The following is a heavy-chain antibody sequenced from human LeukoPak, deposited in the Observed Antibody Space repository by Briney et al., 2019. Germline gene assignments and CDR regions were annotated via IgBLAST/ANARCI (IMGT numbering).Heavy chain of an antibody. V-gene: IGHV1-69*05. D-gene: IGHD6-13*01. Sequence: GASVKVSCKASGGTFSCYAISWVRQAPRQGLEWMGGIIPIFGTANYAQKFQGRVTITTDESTSTAYMELSSLRSEDTAVYYCARVRLAAAGKGEDYWGQGTPVTVSS. CDR2: IIPIFGTA. CDR1: GGTFSCYA. J-gene: IGHJ4*02. CDR3: ARVRLAAAGKGEDY.